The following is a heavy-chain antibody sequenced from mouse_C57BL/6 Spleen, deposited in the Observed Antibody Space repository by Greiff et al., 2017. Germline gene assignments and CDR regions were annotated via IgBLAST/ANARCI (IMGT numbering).Heavy chain of an antibody. CDR3: AAYSNYGVYYAMDY. Sequence: QVQLQQPGAELVKPWASVKLSCKASGYTFTSYWMHWVKQRPGRGLEWIGRIDPNSGGTKYNEKFKSKATLTVDKPSSTAYMQLSSLTSEDSAVYYCAAYSNYGVYYAMDYWGQGTSVTVSS. CDR2: IDPNSGGT. D-gene: IGHD2-5*01. CDR1: GYTFTSYW. J-gene: IGHJ4*01. V-gene: IGHV1-72*01.